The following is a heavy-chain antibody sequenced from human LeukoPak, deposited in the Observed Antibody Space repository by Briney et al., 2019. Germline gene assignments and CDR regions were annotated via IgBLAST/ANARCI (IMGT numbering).Heavy chain of an antibody. Sequence: GGSLRLSCAASGVTVSINYMGWVRQAPGKGLEWVSVINSGGGKYYADSVQGRLTISRANSKNTLYLQMNSLRAEDTAVYFCASRPNDFAGPFDYWGQGTLVTVSS. J-gene: IGHJ4*02. CDR2: INSGGGK. D-gene: IGHD2-8*01. CDR1: GVTVSINY. CDR3: ASRPNDFAGPFDY. V-gene: IGHV3-66*01.